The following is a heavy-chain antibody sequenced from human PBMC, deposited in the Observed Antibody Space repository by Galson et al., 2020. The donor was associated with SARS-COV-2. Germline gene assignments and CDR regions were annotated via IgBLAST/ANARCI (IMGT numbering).Heavy chain of an antibody. CDR2: IYNDGST. J-gene: IGHJ4*02. CDR3: AREEEGYCSY. CDR1: GFTVSSRY. D-gene: IGHD2-15*01. Sequence: GESLKISCAASGFTVSSRYMSWVRQAPGKGLEWISVIYNDGSTYYVDSVKGRFTISRDISKNTLFLQMTSLRAEDTAVYYCAREEEGYCSYWGQGTLVTVSS. V-gene: IGHV3-66*01.